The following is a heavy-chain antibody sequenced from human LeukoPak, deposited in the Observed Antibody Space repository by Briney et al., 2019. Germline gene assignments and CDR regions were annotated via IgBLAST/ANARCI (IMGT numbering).Heavy chain of an antibody. D-gene: IGHD3-10*01. Sequence: GGSLRLSCAASGFTFSSYEMNWVRQAPGKGLEWVSYISSSGSTIYYADSVKGRFTISRDNAKNSLYLQMNSLRAEDTAVYYCACIRFGESLVDYWGQGTLVTVSS. J-gene: IGHJ4*02. CDR1: GFTFSSYE. V-gene: IGHV3-48*03. CDR2: ISSSGSTI. CDR3: ACIRFGESLVDY.